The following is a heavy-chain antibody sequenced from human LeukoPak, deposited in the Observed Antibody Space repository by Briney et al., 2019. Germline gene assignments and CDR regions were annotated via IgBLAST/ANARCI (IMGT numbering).Heavy chain of an antibody. CDR1: GYSFTNYW. Sequence: GESLKISCKVSGYSFTNYWIGWVRQMPVKGLEWMGIIHPGDSDTRYSPSFQGQVTISVDKSISTAYLQWSSLKAADTAMYYCARSSAPFYCSHGVCSSFDYWGQGTLVTVSS. J-gene: IGHJ4*02. CDR3: ARSSAPFYCSHGVCSSFDY. V-gene: IGHV5-51*01. CDR2: IHPGDSDT. D-gene: IGHD2-8*01.